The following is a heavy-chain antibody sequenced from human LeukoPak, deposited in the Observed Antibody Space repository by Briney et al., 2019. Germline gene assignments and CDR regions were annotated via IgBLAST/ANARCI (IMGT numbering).Heavy chain of an antibody. CDR1: GYSFTSYW. CDR3: AKGNLWFGDN. J-gene: IGHJ4*02. V-gene: IGHV3-30*02. CDR2: IRYDGSNK. D-gene: IGHD3-10*01. Sequence: GESLKISCKGSGYSFTSYWIGWVRQAPGKGLEWVAFIRYDGSNKYYADSVKGRFTISRDNSKNTLYLQMSSLRAEDTAVYYCAKGNLWFGDNWGQGTLVTVSS.